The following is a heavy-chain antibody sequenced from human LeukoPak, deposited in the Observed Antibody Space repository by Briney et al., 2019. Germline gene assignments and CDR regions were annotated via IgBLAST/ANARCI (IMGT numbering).Heavy chain of an antibody. CDR1: GLTFSSYA. CDR2: ISGSGGST. J-gene: IGHJ4*02. V-gene: IGHV3-23*01. Sequence: PGGSLRLSCAASGLTFSSYAMSWVRQAPGKGLEWVSAISGSGGSTYYADSVKGRFTISRDNSKNTLYLQMNSLRAEDTAVYYCAKVGYYYGSEKPGYYFDYWGQGTLVTVSS. D-gene: IGHD3-10*01. CDR3: AKVGYYYGSEKPGYYFDY.